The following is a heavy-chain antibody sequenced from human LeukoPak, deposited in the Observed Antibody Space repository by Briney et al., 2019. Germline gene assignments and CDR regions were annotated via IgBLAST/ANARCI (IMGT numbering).Heavy chain of an antibody. Sequence: SETLSLTCAVYGGSFSGYYWSWIRQPPGKGLEWIGEINHSGSTNYNPSLKSRVTTSVDTSKNQFSLKLSSVTAADTAVYYCARGRRAVAVDYWGQGTLVTVSS. CDR2: INHSGST. D-gene: IGHD6-19*01. CDR3: ARGRRAVAVDY. CDR1: GGSFSGYY. V-gene: IGHV4-34*01. J-gene: IGHJ4*02.